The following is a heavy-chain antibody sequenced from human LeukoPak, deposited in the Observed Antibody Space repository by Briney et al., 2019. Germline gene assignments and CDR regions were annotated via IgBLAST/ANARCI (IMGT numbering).Heavy chain of an antibody. CDR1: GFTFSSYS. V-gene: IGHV3-21*01. J-gene: IGHJ3*02. CDR2: ISSSSSYI. CDR3: ARVKSSGSYYGAFDI. Sequence: GGSLRLSCAASGFTFSSYSMNWVRQAPGKGLEWVSSISSSSSYIYYADSVKGRFTISRDNAKNSLYLQMNSLRAEDTAVYYCARVKSSGSYYGAFDIWGQGTMVTVSS. D-gene: IGHD1-26*01.